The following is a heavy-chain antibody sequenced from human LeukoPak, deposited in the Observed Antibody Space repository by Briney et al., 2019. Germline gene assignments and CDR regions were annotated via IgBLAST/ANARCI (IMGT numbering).Heavy chain of an antibody. CDR2: IKQDGSEK. CDR1: GFSFSNYW. CDR3: ARGGGYCSSTSCPSD. V-gene: IGHV3-7*03. Sequence: PGGSLRLSCAASGFSFSNYWMSWVRQAPGKGLEWVANIKQDGSEKYYVDSVKGRFTMSRDNAKNSLYLQMNSLRAEDTAVYYCARGGGYCSSTSCPSDWGQGTLVTVSS. D-gene: IGHD2-2*03. J-gene: IGHJ4*02.